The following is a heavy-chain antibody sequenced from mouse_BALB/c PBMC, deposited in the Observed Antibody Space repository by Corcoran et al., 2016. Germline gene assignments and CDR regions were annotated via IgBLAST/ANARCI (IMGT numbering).Heavy chain of an antibody. Sequence: LVKTGASVKISCKASGYSFTGYYMHWVKQSHGKSLEWIGYISCYNGATSYNQKFKGKATFTVDTSSSTAYMQFNSLTSEDSAVYYCARREGYYGNFLDYWGQGTTLTVSS. J-gene: IGHJ2*01. CDR1: GYSFTGYY. CDR3: ARREGYYGNFLDY. CDR2: ISCYNGAT. D-gene: IGHD2-1*01. V-gene: IGHV1S34*01.